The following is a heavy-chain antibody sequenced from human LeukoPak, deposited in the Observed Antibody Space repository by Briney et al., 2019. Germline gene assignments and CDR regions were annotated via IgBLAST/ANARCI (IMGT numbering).Heavy chain of an antibody. V-gene: IGHV1-18*01. Sequence: GASVEVSCKASGYTFTSYGISWVRQAPGQGLEWMGWISAYNGNTNYAQKLQGRVTMTTDTSTSTAYMELRSLRSDDTAVYYCARDRAPGDGYNDYWYFDLWGRGTLVTVSS. D-gene: IGHD5-24*01. CDR3: ARDRAPGDGYNDYWYFDL. CDR1: GYTFTSYG. J-gene: IGHJ2*01. CDR2: ISAYNGNT.